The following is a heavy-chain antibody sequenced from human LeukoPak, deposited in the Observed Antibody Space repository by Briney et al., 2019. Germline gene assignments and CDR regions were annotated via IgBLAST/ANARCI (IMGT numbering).Heavy chain of an antibody. V-gene: IGHV3-7*04. J-gene: IGHJ4*02. CDR2: IKLDGSEK. D-gene: IGHD2-15*01. CDR3: VRSRYCSVGRCYSDY. Sequence: GGSLRLSCAASGFTFRSYSMNWVRQAPGKGLEWVANIKLDGSEKYYVDSVKGRFTISRDNAKNSVYLQMNSLRAEDTAVYYCVRSRYCSVGRCYSDYWGQGTLVTVSS. CDR1: GFTFRSYS.